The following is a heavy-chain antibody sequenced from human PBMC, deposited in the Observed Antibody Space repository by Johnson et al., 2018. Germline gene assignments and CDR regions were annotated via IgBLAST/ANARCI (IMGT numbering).Heavy chain of an antibody. D-gene: IGHD3-22*01. J-gene: IGHJ3*02. Sequence: VQLVQSGGGLVQPGGSLRLSCSASGFSFSTYAMNWVRQAPGKGLKWLSGISGSGGSTYYADSVKGRFTISRDASKNTLYLQMNSLRAEDTAVYYCAKEKFPNYKDGRGDAFESWGQGTMVTVAS. CDR1: GFSFSTYA. CDR3: AKEKFPNYKDGRGDAFES. V-gene: IGHV3-23*04. CDR2: ISGSGGST.